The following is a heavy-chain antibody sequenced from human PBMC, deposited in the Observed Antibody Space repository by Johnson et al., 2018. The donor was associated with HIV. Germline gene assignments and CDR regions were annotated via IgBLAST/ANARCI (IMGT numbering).Heavy chain of an antibody. V-gene: IGHV3-30*14. D-gene: IGHD4-17*01. CDR1: GFSFSNYA. CDR2: ISYDGSNK. CDR3: AKGADYADYEGAFDI. Sequence: QVQLVESGGGLVKPGGSLRLSCAASGFSFSNYAIHWVRQAPGKGLECVAAISYDGSNKYYADSVKGRFTISRDNSKNTLYLQMNSLRVEDTAVYYCAKGADYADYEGAFDIWGQGTMVTVSS. J-gene: IGHJ3*02.